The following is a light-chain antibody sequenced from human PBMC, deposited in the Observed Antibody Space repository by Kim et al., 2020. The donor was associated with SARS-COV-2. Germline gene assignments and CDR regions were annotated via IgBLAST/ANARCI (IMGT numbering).Light chain of an antibody. CDR1: EDVSDY. CDR3: QQYDAPPFT. J-gene: IGKJ5*01. CDR2: DAA. V-gene: IGKV1-33*01. Sequence: GDRVTITCQASEDVSDYFNWYHQKPGEAPKVLIRDAANLESGVPSRFSRGGYGTEFSLTISSVQPEDMGTYYCQQYDAPPFTFGQGKRLEIK.